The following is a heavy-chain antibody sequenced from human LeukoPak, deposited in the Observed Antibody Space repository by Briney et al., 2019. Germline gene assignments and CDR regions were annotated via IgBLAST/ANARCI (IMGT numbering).Heavy chain of an antibody. CDR2: ISSSSSYI. CDR1: GFTVSSNY. CDR3: ARDHFDMVRGVITSEGIDY. Sequence: GGSLRLSCAASGFTVSSNYMSWVRQAPGKGLEWVSSISSSSSYIYYADSVKGRFTISRDNAKNSLYLQMNSLRAEDTAVYYCARDHFDMVRGVITSEGIDYWGQGTLVTVSS. J-gene: IGHJ4*02. D-gene: IGHD3-10*01. V-gene: IGHV3-21*01.